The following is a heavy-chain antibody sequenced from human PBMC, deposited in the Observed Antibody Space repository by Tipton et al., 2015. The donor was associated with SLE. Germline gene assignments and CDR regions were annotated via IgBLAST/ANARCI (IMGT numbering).Heavy chain of an antibody. J-gene: IGHJ1*01. Sequence: SLRLSCAASGFTISSVYMSWVRQAPGKGLESVSVIYSGGTTYYADSVKGRFTISRDNSKNTLYLQMNSLRVEDTAVYFCASRLNWGQGTLVTASS. CDR1: GFTISSVY. CDR3: ASRLN. V-gene: IGHV3-53*05. CDR2: IYSGGTT.